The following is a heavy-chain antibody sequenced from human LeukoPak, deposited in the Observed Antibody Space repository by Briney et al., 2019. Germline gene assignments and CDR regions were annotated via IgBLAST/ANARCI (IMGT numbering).Heavy chain of an antibody. CDR2: IYYSGST. D-gene: IGHD1-14*01. CDR1: GGSISSGGYY. Sequence: PSETLSLTRTVSGGSISSGGYYWSWIRQHPGKGLEWIGYIYYSGSTYYNPSLKSRVTISVDTSKNQFSLKLSSVTAADTAVYYCARITGERVAFDIWGQGTMVTVSS. V-gene: IGHV4-31*03. J-gene: IGHJ3*02. CDR3: ARITGERVAFDI.